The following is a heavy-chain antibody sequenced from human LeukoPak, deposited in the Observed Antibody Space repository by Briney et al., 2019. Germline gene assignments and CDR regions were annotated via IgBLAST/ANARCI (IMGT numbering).Heavy chain of an antibody. CDR1: GYTFTGYF. CDR3: ARVRVTGSYGLDLGH. CDR2: IDPNSGGT. V-gene: IGHV1-2*02. J-gene: IGHJ4*02. D-gene: IGHD3-10*01. Sequence: GATVKVSCKASGYTFTGYFMHWVGQAPGQGFEWMGWIDPNSGGTNYAQNFQGRVTMTRDTSISTAYMELSRLRSDDTAVYYCARVRVTGSYGLDLGHWGQGTLVTVSS.